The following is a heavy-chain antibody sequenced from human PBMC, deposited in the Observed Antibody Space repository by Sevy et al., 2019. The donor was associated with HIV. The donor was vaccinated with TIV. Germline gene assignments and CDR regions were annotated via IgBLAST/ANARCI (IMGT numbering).Heavy chain of an antibody. CDR2: FDPEDGET. D-gene: IGHD3-22*01. Sequence: ASVKVSCKVSGYTLTELSMHWVRQAPGKGLEWMGRFDPEDGETIFAQKFQGRVTMTEDTSTDTAYMELNSLRSEDTAVYYFATAREYYDDNSGYLDYWGQGTLVTVSS. V-gene: IGHV1-24*01. J-gene: IGHJ4*02. CDR3: ATAREYYDDNSGYLDY. CDR1: GYTLTELS.